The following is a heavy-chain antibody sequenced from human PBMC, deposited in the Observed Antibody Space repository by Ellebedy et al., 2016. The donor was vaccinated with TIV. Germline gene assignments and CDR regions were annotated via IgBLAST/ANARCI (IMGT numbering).Heavy chain of an antibody. J-gene: IGHJ6*02. CDR2: MNPNSGNT. CDR1: GYTFTSYD. CDR3: ARTMNTYYYDSSRRLRLTHNGYYYYYGMDV. D-gene: IGHD3-22*01. Sequence: ASVKVSCXASGYTFTSYDINWVRQATGQGLEWMGWMNPNSGNTGYAQKFQGRVTMTRNTSISTAYMELSSLRSEDTAVYYCARTMNTYYYDSSRRLRLTHNGYYYYYGMDVWGQGTTVTVSS. V-gene: IGHV1-8*01.